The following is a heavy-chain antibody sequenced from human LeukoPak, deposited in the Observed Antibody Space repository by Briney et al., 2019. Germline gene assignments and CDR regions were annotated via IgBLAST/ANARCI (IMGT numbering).Heavy chain of an antibody. J-gene: IGHJ5*02. D-gene: IGHD3-10*01. Sequence: SETLSLTCAVYGGSFSGYYWSWIRQPPGKGLEWIGEINHSGSTNYNPSLKSRVTISVDTSKNQFSLKLSSVTAADTAVYYCARDGRSLRAWFDPWGQGTLVTVSS. CDR1: GGSFSGYY. CDR2: INHSGST. CDR3: ARDGRSLRAWFDP. V-gene: IGHV4-34*01.